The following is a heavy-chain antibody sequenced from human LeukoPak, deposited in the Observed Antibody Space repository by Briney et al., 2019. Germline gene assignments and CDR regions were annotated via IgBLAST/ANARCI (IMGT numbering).Heavy chain of an antibody. D-gene: IGHD3-10*01. Sequence: ASVKVSRKVSGYTLTELSMHWVRQAPGKGLEWMGGFDPEDAEIIYARDFQDRVTMTEDTYTDTAYMEVRSLRSEDTAVYYCASMLRGIVVPRFDDWGQGTLVTVSS. CDR2: FDPEDAEI. J-gene: IGHJ4*02. V-gene: IGHV1-24*01. CDR3: ASMLRGIVVPRFDD. CDR1: GYTLTELS.